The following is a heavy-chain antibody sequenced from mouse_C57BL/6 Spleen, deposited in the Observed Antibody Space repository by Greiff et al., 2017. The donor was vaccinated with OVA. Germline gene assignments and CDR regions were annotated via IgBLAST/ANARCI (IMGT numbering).Heavy chain of an antibody. CDR1: GYSFTDYN. CDR2: INPNYGTT. V-gene: IGHV1-39*01. J-gene: IGHJ2*01. Sequence: EVQLQQSGPELVKPGATVKISCKASGYSFTDYNMNWVKQSNGKSLEWIGVINPNYGTTSYNQKFKGKATLTVDQSSSTAYMQLNSLTSEDSAVYYCASDYYGSSYGYFDYWGQGTTLTVSS. CDR3: ASDYYGSSYGYFDY. D-gene: IGHD1-1*01.